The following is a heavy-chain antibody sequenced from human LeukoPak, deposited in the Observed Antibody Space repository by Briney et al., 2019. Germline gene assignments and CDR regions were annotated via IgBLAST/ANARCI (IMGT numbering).Heavy chain of an antibody. CDR2: IRYDGSNK. CDR3: EKADQTYYYDSSGYYYPYYYLYMDV. CDR1: GFIFRSYG. Sequence: GGSLRLSCASTGFIFRSYGMNWVRQAPAKGLEWVAFIRYDGSNKYYADSVKGRFTISRYNSKNTLYLQMNSLRAEDTAVYYCEKADQTYYYDSSGYYYPYYYLYMDVWRKESKVTVSS. D-gene: IGHD3-22*01. V-gene: IGHV3-30*02. J-gene: IGHJ6*03.